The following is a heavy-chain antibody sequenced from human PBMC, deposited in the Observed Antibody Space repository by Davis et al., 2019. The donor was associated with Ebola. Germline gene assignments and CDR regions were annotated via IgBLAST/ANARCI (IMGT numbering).Heavy chain of an antibody. V-gene: IGHV1-18*01. D-gene: IGHD3-10*01. CDR3: AKPDLYGSRFDY. CDR2: ISAYNGNT. J-gene: IGHJ4*02. CDR1: GYTFTSYG. Sequence: AASVKVSCKASGYTFTSYGISWVRQAPGQGLEWMGWISAYNGNTNYAQKLQGRVTMTTDTSTSTAYMELRSLRSDDTAVYYCAKPDLYGSRFDYWGQGTLVTVSS.